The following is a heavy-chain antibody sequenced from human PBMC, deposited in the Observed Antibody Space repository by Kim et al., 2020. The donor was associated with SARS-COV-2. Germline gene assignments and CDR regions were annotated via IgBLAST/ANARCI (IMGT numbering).Heavy chain of an antibody. J-gene: IGHJ4*02. V-gene: IGHV3-23*01. D-gene: IGHD1-26*01. CDR2: IIDSGGT. Sequence: GGSLRLSCAASGFTFSSNAMSWVRQAPGKGLEWVSGIIDSGGTYYADSVKGRFTISRDNSKNRLYLQMNSLRAEDTAVYYCAKDHGYSGSYLDYCGQGTLVTVSS. CDR3: AKDHGYSGSYLDY. CDR1: GFTFSSNA.